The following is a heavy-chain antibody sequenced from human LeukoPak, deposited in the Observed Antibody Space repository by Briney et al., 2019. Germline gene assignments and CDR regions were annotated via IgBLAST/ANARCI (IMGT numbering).Heavy chain of an antibody. CDR2: IIPIFGTA. Sequence: ASVKVSCKASGGTFSSYAISWVRQAPGQGLEWMGGIIPIFGTANYAQKFQGRVTITADESTSTAYMELSSLRSEDTAVYYCARGGYSYGYYYYYGMDVWGQGTTVTVSS. V-gene: IGHV1-69*13. CDR1: GGTFSSYA. J-gene: IGHJ6*02. CDR3: ARGGYSYGYYYYYGMDV. D-gene: IGHD5-18*01.